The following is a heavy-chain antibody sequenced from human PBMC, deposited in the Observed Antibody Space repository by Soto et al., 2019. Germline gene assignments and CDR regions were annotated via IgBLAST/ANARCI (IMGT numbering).Heavy chain of an antibody. Sequence: QVQLQESGPGLVKPSETLTLTCTVSGGSISVYYWSWIRQPPGKGLEWIGYIYYSGSTNYNPSLKSRVTISVDTSYNQFSLKLSSVTAADTAVYYCARGGWRHIDYWGQGTLVTVSS. J-gene: IGHJ4*02. D-gene: IGHD3-3*01. V-gene: IGHV4-59*08. CDR3: ARGGWRHIDY. CDR2: IYYSGST. CDR1: GGSISVYY.